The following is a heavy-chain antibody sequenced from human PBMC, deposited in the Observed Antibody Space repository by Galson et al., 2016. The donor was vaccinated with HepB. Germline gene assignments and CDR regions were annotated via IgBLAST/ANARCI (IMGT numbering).Heavy chain of an antibody. V-gene: IGHV1-8*01. CDR1: GYMFSIYE. Sequence: SVKVSCKASGYMFSIYEINWVRQAPGQGLEWMGWLDPNNGKTGYAQKFRGRLTMTRNTSISTAYMELSSLRSDDTVVYYCVRAVGTNWFDPWDRGTQVTVSS. CDR2: LDPNNGKT. CDR3: VRAVGTNWFDP. J-gene: IGHJ5*02.